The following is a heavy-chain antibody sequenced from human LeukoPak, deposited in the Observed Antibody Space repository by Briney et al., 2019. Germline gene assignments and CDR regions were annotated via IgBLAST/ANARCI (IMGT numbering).Heavy chain of an antibody. CDR1: GGTFSSYA. CDR3: AREALTDCSSTSCYRLWFDP. V-gene: IGHV1-2*02. Sequence: ASVKVSCKASGGTFSSYAISWVRQAPGQGLEWMGWINPNSGGTNYAQKFQGRVTMTRDTSISTAYMELSRLRSDDTAVYYCAREALTDCSSTSCYRLWFDPWGQGTLVTVSS. CDR2: INPNSGGT. D-gene: IGHD2-2*01. J-gene: IGHJ5*02.